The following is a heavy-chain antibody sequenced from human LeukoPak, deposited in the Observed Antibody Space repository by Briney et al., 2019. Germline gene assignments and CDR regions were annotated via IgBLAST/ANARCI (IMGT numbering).Heavy chain of an antibody. V-gene: IGHV1-69*05. CDR3: AKNWNYETYYYYYMDV. J-gene: IGHJ6*03. Sequence: GSSVKVSCKASGGTFSSYAIIWVRQAPGQGLEWMGGIIPIFGTANYAQKFQGRVTITTDESTSTAYMELSSLRSEGTAVYYCAKNWNYETYYYYYMDVWGKGTTVTVSS. CDR2: IIPIFGTA. D-gene: IGHD1-7*01. CDR1: GGTFSSYA.